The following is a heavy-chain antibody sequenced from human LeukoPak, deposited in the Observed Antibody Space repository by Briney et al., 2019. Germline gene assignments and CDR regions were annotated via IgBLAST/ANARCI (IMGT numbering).Heavy chain of an antibody. D-gene: IGHD3-16*01. CDR1: EFSFRSHG. Sequence: GDLRLSCATSEFSFRSHGMHWARQAPGKGLEWVAFEQKAGSYKKYADSVQGRFTISRDISKNTVYLQMNSLRVEDTAVYYCANIPNSFGPDYWGQGSLVTVSS. CDR2: EQKAGSYK. V-gene: IGHV3-30*02. J-gene: IGHJ4*02. CDR3: ANIPNSFGPDY.